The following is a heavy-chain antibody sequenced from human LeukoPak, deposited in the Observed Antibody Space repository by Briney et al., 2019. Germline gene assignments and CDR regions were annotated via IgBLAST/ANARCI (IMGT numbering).Heavy chain of an antibody. V-gene: IGHV1-2*02. J-gene: IGHJ6*03. Sequence: ASVKVSCKASGYTFTGYYMHWVRQAPGQGLEWMGWINPNSGGTNYAQKFQGRVTMTRDTSISTAYMELSRLRSDDTAVYYCARDRDYYGSGSYSHPYYYYYMDVWGKGTTVTVSS. CDR2: INPNSGGT. CDR3: ARDRDYYGSGSYSHPYYYYYMDV. CDR1: GYTFTGYY. D-gene: IGHD3-10*01.